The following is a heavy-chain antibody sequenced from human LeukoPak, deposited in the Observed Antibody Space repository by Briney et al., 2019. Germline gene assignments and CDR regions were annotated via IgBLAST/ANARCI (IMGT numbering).Heavy chain of an antibody. J-gene: IGHJ3*02. CDR3: ARHVFGLVNAFDI. V-gene: IGHV4-38-2*02. CDR2: IYHSGST. Sequence: SETLSLTCTVSGYSISSGYFWGWIRQPPGKGLEWIGSIYHSGSTSYNPSLKSRLTISVDTSKNQFSLKLNFVTAADTAVYYCARHVFGLVNAFDIWGQGTTVTVSS. D-gene: IGHD3/OR15-3a*01. CDR1: GYSISSGYF.